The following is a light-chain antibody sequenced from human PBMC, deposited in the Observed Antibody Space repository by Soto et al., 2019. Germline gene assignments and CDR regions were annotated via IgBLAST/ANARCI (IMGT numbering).Light chain of an antibody. J-gene: IGKJ1*01. V-gene: IGKV1-5*01. Sequence: DIQMTQSPSTLSASVGYRVTITCLASQSISSWLAWYQQKPGKAPKLLIYDASSLESGVPSRFSGSGSGTEFTLTISSLQPDEFATYYCQQYNSYSRTCGQGTQVDIK. CDR1: QSISSW. CDR3: QQYNSYSRT. CDR2: DAS.